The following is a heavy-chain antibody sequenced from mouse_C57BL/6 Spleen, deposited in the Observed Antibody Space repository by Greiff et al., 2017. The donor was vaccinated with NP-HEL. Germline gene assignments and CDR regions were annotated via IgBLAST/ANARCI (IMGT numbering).Heavy chain of an antibody. CDR2: IRNKANNHAT. CDR1: GFTFSDAW. Sequence: VQLKESGGGLVQPGGSMKLSCAASGFTFSDAWMDWVRQSPEKGLEWVAEIRNKANNHATYYAESVTGRFTISRDDSKRSVYLQMNSLRAEDTGIYYCTRRTIVTTYFDVWGTGTTVTVSS. D-gene: IGHD2-5*01. V-gene: IGHV6-6*01. CDR3: TRRTIVTTYFDV. J-gene: IGHJ1*03.